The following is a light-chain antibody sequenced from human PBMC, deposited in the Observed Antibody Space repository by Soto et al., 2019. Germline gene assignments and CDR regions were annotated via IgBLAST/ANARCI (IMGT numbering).Light chain of an antibody. CDR3: QQYNDWRMYT. CDR1: QSVSTT. CDR2: GAS. V-gene: IGKV3-15*01. Sequence: EIVLTQSPATLSVSPGESATLSCWATQSVSTTLAWYQQKPGQAPRLLIYGASTRAPVVPARFRGSGFGTTFTLTISSLQSEYLAVYYCQQYNDWRMYTFGQGTKLEI. J-gene: IGKJ2*01.